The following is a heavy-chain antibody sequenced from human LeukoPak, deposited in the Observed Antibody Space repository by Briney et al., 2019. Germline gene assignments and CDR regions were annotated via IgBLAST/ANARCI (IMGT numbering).Heavy chain of an antibody. Sequence: GGSLRLSCAASGFTFSSYWMSWVRQAPGKGREWVANIKQDGSEKYYVDSVKGRFTISRDNAKNSLYLQMNSLRAEDTAVYYCARAPRSSGYYSYYYYMDVWGKGTTVTVSS. CDR1: GFTFSSYW. CDR3: ARAPRSSGYYSYYYYMDV. J-gene: IGHJ6*03. D-gene: IGHD3-22*01. V-gene: IGHV3-7*01. CDR2: IKQDGSEK.